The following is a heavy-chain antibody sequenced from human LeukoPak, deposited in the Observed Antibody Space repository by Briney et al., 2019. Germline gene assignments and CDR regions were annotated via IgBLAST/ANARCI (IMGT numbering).Heavy chain of an antibody. CDR3: ARDYYDSSPYPSDFGY. J-gene: IGHJ4*02. D-gene: IGHD3-22*01. V-gene: IGHV1-2*02. Sequence: VASVKVSCKASGYTFTGYDMHWVRQAPGQGLEWMGWINPNSGGTNYAQKFQGRVTMTRDTSISTAYMELSRLRSDDTAVYYCARDYYDSSPYPSDFGYWGQGTLVTVSS. CDR2: INPNSGGT. CDR1: GYTFTGYD.